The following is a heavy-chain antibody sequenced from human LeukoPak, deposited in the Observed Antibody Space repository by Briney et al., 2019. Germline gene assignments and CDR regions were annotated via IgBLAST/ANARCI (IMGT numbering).Heavy chain of an antibody. CDR2: LNPNSGVT. Sequence: ASVKVSCKASGYTFNRYYMHWVRQAPGHGLEWRGWLNPNSGVTKYAQKFQGRVTMTRDTSISTAYMELSSLRSDDTAVYYCAREDNWNYDYWGQGTLVTVSS. CDR3: AREDNWNYDY. J-gene: IGHJ4*02. D-gene: IGHD1-7*01. V-gene: IGHV1-2*02. CDR1: GYTFNRYY.